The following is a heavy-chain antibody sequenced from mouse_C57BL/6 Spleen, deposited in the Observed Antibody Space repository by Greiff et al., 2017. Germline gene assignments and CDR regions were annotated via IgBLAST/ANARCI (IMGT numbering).Heavy chain of an antibody. CDR2: IYPGDGDT. V-gene: IGHV1-82*01. D-gene: IGHD2-1*01. CDR3: AKGGYYGNYDAMDY. Sequence: QVQLQQSGPELVKPGASVKISCKASGYAFSSSWMNWVKQRPGKGLEWIGRIYPGDGDTNYNGKFKGKATLTADKSSSTAYMQLSSLTSEDSAVYVCAKGGYYGNYDAMDYWGQGTSVTVSS. CDR1: GYAFSSSW. J-gene: IGHJ4*01.